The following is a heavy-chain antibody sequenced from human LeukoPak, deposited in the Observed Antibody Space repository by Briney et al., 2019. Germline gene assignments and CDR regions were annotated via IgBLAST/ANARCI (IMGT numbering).Heavy chain of an antibody. D-gene: IGHD3-10*01. CDR2: IKQDGSGK. CDR3: ARRGVLWFGELFYYGMDV. V-gene: IGHV3-7*03. CDR1: GFTFSSYW. Sequence: GGSLRLSCAASGFTFSSYWTSWVRQAPGKGLEWVANIKQDGSGKYYVDSVKGRFTISRDNAKNSLYLQMNSLRAEDTAVYYCARRGVLWFGELFYYGMDVWGQGTTVTVSS. J-gene: IGHJ6*02.